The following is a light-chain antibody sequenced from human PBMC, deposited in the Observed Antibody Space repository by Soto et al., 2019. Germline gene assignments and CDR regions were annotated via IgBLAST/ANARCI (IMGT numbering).Light chain of an antibody. V-gene: IGLV2-14*01. Sequence: ALTQPASVSGSPGQSITTSCTGTGSDIGYFNYVSWYQQQPGKAPKLMIYEVDNRPSGVSIRFSGSKSGSTASLTVSGLQAEDEADYYCKSYAVGSTYVFGTGTKVTVL. CDR2: EVD. J-gene: IGLJ1*01. CDR1: GSDIGYFNY. CDR3: KSYAVGSTYV.